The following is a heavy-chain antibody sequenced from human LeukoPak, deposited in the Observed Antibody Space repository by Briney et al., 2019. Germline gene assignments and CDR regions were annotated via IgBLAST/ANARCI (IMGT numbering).Heavy chain of an antibody. V-gene: IGHV3-7*01. CDR3: VQVNAFDI. J-gene: IGHJ3*02. Sequence: GGSLRLSCVASKFTFSSYWMSWVRQSPGKGLEWVANIKEDGSAKYYVDSVKGRFTISRDNAKNSLYLQMNSLRAEDTAVYYCVQVNAFDIWGQGTMVTVSS. D-gene: IGHD3-22*01. CDR1: KFTFSSYW. CDR2: IKEDGSAK.